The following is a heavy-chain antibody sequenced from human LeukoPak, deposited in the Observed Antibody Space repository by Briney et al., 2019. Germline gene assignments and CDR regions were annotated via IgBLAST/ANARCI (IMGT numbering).Heavy chain of an antibody. CDR1: GGTFSSYA. CDR3: ARDGYSSSSGYYYYYMDV. J-gene: IGHJ6*03. D-gene: IGHD6-6*01. V-gene: IGHV1-69*05. CDR2: IIPIFGTA. Sequence: SVKVSCKASGGTFSSYAISWVRQAPGQGLEWMGGIIPIFGTANYAQKFQGRVTITTDESTSTAYMELSSLRSKDTAVYYCARDGYSSSSGYYYYYMDVWGKGTTVTVSS.